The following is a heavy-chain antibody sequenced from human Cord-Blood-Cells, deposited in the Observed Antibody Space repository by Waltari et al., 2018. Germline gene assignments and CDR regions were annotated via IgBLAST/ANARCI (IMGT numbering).Heavy chain of an antibody. CDR3: ATGIFEVAGFDY. CDR2: FDPEDGET. D-gene: IGHD6-19*01. Sequence: QVQLVQSGAEVKKPGASVKVSCKVSGYTLTELSMHWVRQAPGKGLEWMGCFDPEDGETSYAQKFQGRVTMTEDTSTDTAYMELSSLRSEDTAVYYCATGIFEVAGFDYWGQGTLVTVSS. V-gene: IGHV1-24*01. J-gene: IGHJ4*02. CDR1: GYTLTELS.